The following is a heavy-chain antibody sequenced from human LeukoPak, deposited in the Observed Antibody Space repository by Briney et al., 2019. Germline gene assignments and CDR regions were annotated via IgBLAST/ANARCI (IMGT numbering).Heavy chain of an antibody. D-gene: IGHD2-15*01. CDR2: ISSSSSYI. CDR1: GLTFSSYS. Sequence: GGSLRLSCAASGLTFSSYSMNWVRQAPGKGLEWVSSISSSSSYIYYADSVKGRFTISRDNAKNSLYLQMNSLRAEDTAVYYCARGLRYCSGGSCYSWYYYGMDVWGQGTTVTVSS. J-gene: IGHJ6*02. CDR3: ARGLRYCSGGSCYSWYYYGMDV. V-gene: IGHV3-21*01.